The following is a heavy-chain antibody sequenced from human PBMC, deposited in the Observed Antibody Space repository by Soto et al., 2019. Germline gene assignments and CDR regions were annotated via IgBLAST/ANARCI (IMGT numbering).Heavy chain of an antibody. V-gene: IGHV3-23*01. D-gene: IGHD6-19*01. CDR2: ISGSGTTA. CDR3: AKTTDGWFSAFEI. J-gene: IGHJ3*02. Sequence: EVRLLESGGGLVQPGGSLRLSCAASGFIFSSYAMSWVRQAPGKGLEWVSAISGSGTTAYYADSVKGRFTFSRDNSKKTMYLQMNSLRAEDTAVYYCAKTTDGWFSAFEIWGQGTMVTVSS. CDR1: GFIFSSYA.